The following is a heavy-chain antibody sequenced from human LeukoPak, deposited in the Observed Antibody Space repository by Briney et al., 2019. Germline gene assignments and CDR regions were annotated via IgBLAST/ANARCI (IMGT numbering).Heavy chain of an antibody. Sequence: ASVKVSCKASGYTFTGYYMHWVRQAPGQGLEWMGWINPNSGGTNNAQKFQGRVTMTRDTSISTAYMELSRLRSDDTAVYYCARGGYSGYYYYDYWGQGTLVTVSS. J-gene: IGHJ4*02. CDR3: ARGGYSGYYYYDY. D-gene: IGHD3-22*01. CDR1: GYTFTGYY. CDR2: INPNSGGT. V-gene: IGHV1-2*02.